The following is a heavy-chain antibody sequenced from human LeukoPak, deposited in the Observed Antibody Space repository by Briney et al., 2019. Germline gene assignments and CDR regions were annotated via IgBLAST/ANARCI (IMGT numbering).Heavy chain of an antibody. V-gene: IGHV1-18*01. CDR2: ISAYNGNT. D-gene: IGHD5-12*01. J-gene: IGHJ6*03. CDR1: GYTFTSYG. Sequence: ASAKVSCKASGYTFTSYGISWVRQAPGQGLEWMGWISAYNGNTNYAQKLQGRVTMTTDTSTSTAYMELRSLRSDDTAVYYCARGLSGYDYHYYYYMDVWGKGTTVTISS. CDR3: ARGLSGYDYHYYYYMDV.